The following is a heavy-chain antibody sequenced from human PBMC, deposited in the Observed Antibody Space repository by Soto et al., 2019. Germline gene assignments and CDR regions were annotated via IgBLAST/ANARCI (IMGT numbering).Heavy chain of an antibody. CDR3: AVGSTASGEDASDI. Sequence: QVQLVQSGAEVNKPGASVKVSCKASGYPFTNHGISWVRQAPGQRLEWMGWISTYNRNLKYSERFQGRLTLTTDTSTSTAYMEMRSLRSDDTAVYYCAVGSTASGEDASDIWGQGTMVTVSS. CDR1: GYPFTNHG. D-gene: IGHD6-6*01. J-gene: IGHJ3*02. V-gene: IGHV1-18*04. CDR2: ISTYNRNL.